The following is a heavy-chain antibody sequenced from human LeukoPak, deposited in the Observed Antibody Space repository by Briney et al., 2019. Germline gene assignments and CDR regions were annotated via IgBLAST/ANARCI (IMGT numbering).Heavy chain of an antibody. CDR2: IYYSGST. V-gene: IGHV4-59*01. CDR1: GGSISSYY. D-gene: IGHD5-18*01. J-gene: IGHJ5*02. Sequence: SETLSLTCTVSGGSISSYYWSWIRQPPGKGLEWIGYIYYSGSTNYNPSLKSRVTISVDTSKNQFSLKLSSVTAADTAVYYCARGLQPLYSYGYRASVYNWFDPWGQGTLVTVSS. CDR3: ARGLQPLYSYGYRASVYNWFDP.